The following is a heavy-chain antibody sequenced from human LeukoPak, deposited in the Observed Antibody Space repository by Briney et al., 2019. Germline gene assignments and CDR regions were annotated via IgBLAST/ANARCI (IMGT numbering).Heavy chain of an antibody. J-gene: IGHJ5*02. CDR3: AKELGYGSGSYYNWFDP. CDR2: ISGSGGST. CDR1: GFTFSSYA. D-gene: IGHD3-10*01. V-gene: IGHV3-23*01. Sequence: GGSLRLSCAASGFTFSSYAMSWVRQAPGKGLEWVSAISGSGGSTYCADSVKGRFTISRDNSKNTLYLQMNSLRAEDTAVYYCAKELGYGSGSYYNWFDPWGQGTLVTVSS.